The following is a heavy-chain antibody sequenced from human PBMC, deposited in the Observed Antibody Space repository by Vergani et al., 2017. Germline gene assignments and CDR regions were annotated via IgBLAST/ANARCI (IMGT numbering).Heavy chain of an antibody. CDR3: TTDLYYDSSGYQVP. CDR2: IKSKTDGGTT. CDR1: GFTFSNAW. Sequence: EVQLVESGGGLVKPGGSLRLSCAASGFTFSNAWMSWVRQAPGKGLEWVGRIKSKTDGGTTEYAAPVKGRFTISRDDSKNTLHLQMNSLKTEDTAVYYCTTDLYYDSSGYQVPWGQGTLVTVSA. V-gene: IGHV3-15*01. J-gene: IGHJ5*02. D-gene: IGHD3-22*01.